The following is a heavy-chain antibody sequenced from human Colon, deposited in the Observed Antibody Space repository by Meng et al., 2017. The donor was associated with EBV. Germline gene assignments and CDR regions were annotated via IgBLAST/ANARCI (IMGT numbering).Heavy chain of an antibody. Sequence: EGHLLGGGGGCVQPGGSLRLSGVASGFTFSSDAMGWVRQAPGKGLEWVSSISGSGGSTYYSDSVKGRFTISRDNSKNTLYLQMNSLRAEDTAVYYCAPRKDYGAPWGQGTLVTVSS. CDR2: ISGSGGST. CDR3: APRKDYGAP. D-gene: IGHD4-17*01. J-gene: IGHJ5*02. V-gene: IGHV3-23*01. CDR1: GFTFSSDA.